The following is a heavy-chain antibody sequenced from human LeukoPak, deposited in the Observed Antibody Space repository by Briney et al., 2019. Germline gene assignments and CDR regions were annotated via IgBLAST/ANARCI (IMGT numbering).Heavy chain of an antibody. D-gene: IGHD4-17*01. V-gene: IGHV3-48*04. CDR3: ARDSVGDLLDY. CDR1: GFTFSTYW. Sequence: GGSLRLSCAASGFTFSTYWMHWVRQAPGKGLVWVSHIDSSGITIYYGDSVKGRFTISRDNAKNSIYLQMDSLRVEDTAIYYCARDSVGDLLDYWGQGTPVTVSS. J-gene: IGHJ4*02. CDR2: IDSSGITI.